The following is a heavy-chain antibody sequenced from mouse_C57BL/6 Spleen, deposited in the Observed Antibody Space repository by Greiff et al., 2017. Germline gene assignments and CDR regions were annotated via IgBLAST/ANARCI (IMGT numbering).Heavy chain of an antibody. Sequence: QVQLQQSGAELVKPGASVKISCKASGYAFSSYWMNWVKQRPGKGLEWIGQIYPGDGDTNYNGKFKGQATLTADKSSSTAYMQLSSLTSEDSAVYFCARDYGSSYGYFDVWGTGTTVTVSS. CDR2: IYPGDGDT. CDR1: GYAFSSYW. V-gene: IGHV1-80*01. D-gene: IGHD1-1*01. CDR3: ARDYGSSYGYFDV. J-gene: IGHJ1*03.